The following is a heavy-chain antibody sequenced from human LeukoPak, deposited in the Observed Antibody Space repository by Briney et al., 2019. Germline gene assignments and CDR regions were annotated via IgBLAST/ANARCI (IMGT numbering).Heavy chain of an antibody. CDR1: GFTFSSYS. Sequence: GGSLRLSCAASGFTFSSYSMNWVRQAPGKGLEWVSSISSSSSYIYYADSVKGRFTISRDNAKNSLYLQMNSLRAEDTAVYYCARGRTVGQWLDYWGQGTLVTVSS. J-gene: IGHJ4*02. D-gene: IGHD6-19*01. CDR2: ISSSSSYI. CDR3: ARGRTVGQWLDY. V-gene: IGHV3-21*01.